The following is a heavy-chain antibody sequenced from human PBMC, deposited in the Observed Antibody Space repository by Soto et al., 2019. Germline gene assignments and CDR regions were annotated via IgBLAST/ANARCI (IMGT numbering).Heavy chain of an antibody. V-gene: IGHV3-23*01. CDR1: RFTFSSYA. CDR3: AKGSSSYDAFDI. D-gene: IGHD6-13*01. J-gene: IGHJ3*02. CDR2: ISGSGGST. Sequence: VVSLRLSCAASRFTFSSYAMSWARQAPGKGLEWVSAISGSGGSTYYADSGKGRFTISRDNSKNTLYLQMNSLRAEDTAVYYCAKGSSSYDAFDIWGQGTMVTVSS.